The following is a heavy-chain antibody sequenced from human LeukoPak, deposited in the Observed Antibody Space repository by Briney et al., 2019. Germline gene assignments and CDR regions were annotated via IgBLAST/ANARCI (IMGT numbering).Heavy chain of an antibody. V-gene: IGHV4-39*07. D-gene: IGHD3-3*01. CDR2: IYYSGST. J-gene: IGHJ6*02. CDR3: ARDRFENLYDFWSGYTLGYGMDV. Sequence: KSSETLSLTCTVSGGSISSSSYYWGWIRQPPGKGLEWIGSIYYSGSTYYNPSLKSRVTISVDTSKNQFSLKLSSVTAADTAVYYCARDRFENLYDFWSGYTLGYGMDVWGQGTTVTVSS. CDR1: GGSISSSSYY.